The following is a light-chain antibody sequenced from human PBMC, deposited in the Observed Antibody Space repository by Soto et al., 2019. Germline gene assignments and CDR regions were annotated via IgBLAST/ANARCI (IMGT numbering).Light chain of an antibody. CDR2: GAS. CDR1: HSANTN. J-gene: IGKJ1*01. Sequence: EIVMTQYPATLSVSPGERATLSCRASHSANTNFAWYQQKPGQSPRLLIYGASTRAPGIPARFRGSGSGTQFTLTISSLQSEDFAVYYCQQYNNWPPAWTFGQGTKVDNK. V-gene: IGKV3-15*01. CDR3: QQYNNWPPAWT.